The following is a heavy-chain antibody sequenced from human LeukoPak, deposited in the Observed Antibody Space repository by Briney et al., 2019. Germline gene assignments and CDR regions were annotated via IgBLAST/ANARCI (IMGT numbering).Heavy chain of an antibody. CDR1: GFTFTNYW. Sequence: GPLRLSCAVSGFTFTNYWMNWVRQAPGKGLEWVASIKQDGSEKYYVDSVKGRFTISRDNAKSSLYLQMNSLRAEDTAVYYCARGTPLDYWGQGTLVTVSS. D-gene: IGHD4-23*01. CDR2: IKQDGSEK. CDR3: ARGTPLDY. V-gene: IGHV3-7*04. J-gene: IGHJ4*02.